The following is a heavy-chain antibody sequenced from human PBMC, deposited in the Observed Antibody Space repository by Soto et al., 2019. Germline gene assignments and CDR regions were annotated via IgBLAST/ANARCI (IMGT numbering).Heavy chain of an antibody. CDR1: GGSISSGGYS. V-gene: IGHV4-30-2*01. CDR2: ISHSGST. D-gene: IGHD5-12*01. Sequence: QLQLQESGSGLVKPSQTLSLTCAVSGGSISSGGYSWSWIRQPPGKGLEWIGSISHSGSTYYNPSLKSRVTRSVDRSKNQFSLKLSAVSAADTAVYYCAAGGGLPRYYWGQGTLVTVSS. J-gene: IGHJ4*02. CDR3: AAGGGLPRYY.